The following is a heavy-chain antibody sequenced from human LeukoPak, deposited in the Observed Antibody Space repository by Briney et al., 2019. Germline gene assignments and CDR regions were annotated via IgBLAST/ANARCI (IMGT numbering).Heavy chain of an antibody. CDR2: IYYSGST. V-gene: IGHV4-59*01. CDR1: GGSISSYY. Sequence: PSETLSLTCTVSGGSISSYYWSWIRQPPGKGLEWIGYIYYSGSTNYNPSLKSRVTISVDTSKNQFSLELSSVTAADTAVYYCARARTGGSGWYGLFFDYWGQGTLVTVSS. D-gene: IGHD6-19*01. CDR3: ARARTGGSGWYGLFFDY. J-gene: IGHJ4*02.